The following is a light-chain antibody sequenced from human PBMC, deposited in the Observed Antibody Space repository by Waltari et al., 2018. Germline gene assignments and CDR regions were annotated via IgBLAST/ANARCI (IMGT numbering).Light chain of an antibody. CDR2: KDT. CDR3: QSADSTSTHVV. CDR1: ALPKQF. Sequence: SYELTQPPSVSVSPGQTATITCSVDALPKQFAFWYQQQPAQAPVLVTYKDTARPPGIPDRCSGSTSGTTVTLTISGVQAEDEADYYCQSADSTSTHVVFGGGTKLTV. J-gene: IGLJ2*01. V-gene: IGLV3-25*03.